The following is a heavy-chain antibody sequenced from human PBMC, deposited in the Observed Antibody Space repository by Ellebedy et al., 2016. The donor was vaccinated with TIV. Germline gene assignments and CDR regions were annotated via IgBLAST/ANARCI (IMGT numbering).Heavy chain of an antibody. J-gene: IGHJ4*02. CDR3: ARVGQWLVV. Sequence: GESLKISCAASGFTFSSYGMHWVRQAPGKGLEWVAVIWYDGSNKYYADSVKGRFTISRDNSKNTLYLQMNSLRAEDTAVYYCARVGQWLVVWGQGTLVTVSS. CDR1: GFTFSSYG. V-gene: IGHV3-33*01. CDR2: IWYDGSNK. D-gene: IGHD6-19*01.